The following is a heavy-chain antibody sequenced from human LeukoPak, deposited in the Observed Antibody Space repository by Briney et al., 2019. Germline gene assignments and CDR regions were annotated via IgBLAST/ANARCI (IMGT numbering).Heavy chain of an antibody. CDR2: IYYSGST. CDR1: GGSISDYY. V-gene: IGHV4-59*08. CDR3: AGHRRRFLQLAGFDY. Sequence: PSETLSLTCSVSGGSISDYYWSWIRQPPGKGLEWIGYIYYSGSTNYNRSLESRLTISVDTSKNQLSLNLSSATAADTAVYYCAGHRRRFLQLAGFDYWGQGALVTVSS. J-gene: IGHJ4*02. D-gene: IGHD1-1*01.